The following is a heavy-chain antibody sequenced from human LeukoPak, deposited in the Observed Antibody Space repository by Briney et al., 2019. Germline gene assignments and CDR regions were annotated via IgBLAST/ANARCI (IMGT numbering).Heavy chain of an antibody. Sequence: GGSLRLSCAASGFTVSSNYMSWVRQAPGKGLEWVSVIYSGGSTYYADSVKGRFTISRDNSKNTLYLQMNSLRAEDTAVYYCARGGDQLPDYYYYYMDVWGKGATVTVSS. J-gene: IGHJ6*03. D-gene: IGHD2-2*01. CDR1: GFTVSSNY. CDR2: IYSGGST. V-gene: IGHV3-53*01. CDR3: ARGGDQLPDYYYYYMDV.